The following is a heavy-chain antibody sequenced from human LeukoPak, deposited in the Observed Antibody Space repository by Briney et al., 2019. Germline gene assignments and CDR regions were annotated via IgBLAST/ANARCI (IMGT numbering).Heavy chain of an antibody. J-gene: IGHJ4*02. CDR2: ISGSGNTI. V-gene: IGHV3-11*04. CDR1: GFTFSDYY. D-gene: IGHD5-24*01. CDR3: ARERLWSRDGYNPF. Sequence: GGSLRLSCAASGFTFSDYYMSWIRQAPGKGLEWISYISGSGNTIYYADSVKGRFTTSRDNAKNSLYLQMNSLRVEGTALYYCARERLWSRDGYNPFWGQGTLVTVSS.